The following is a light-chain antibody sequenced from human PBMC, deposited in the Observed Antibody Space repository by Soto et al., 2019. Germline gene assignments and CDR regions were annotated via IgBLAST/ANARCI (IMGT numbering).Light chain of an antibody. CDR1: QSVDSN. CDR2: GAS. V-gene: IGKV3-15*01. CDR3: QQYYHWPLT. Sequence: EIVMTQSPATLSVSPGDGATLSCRASQSVDSNLLAWYQQKPGQAPRLLIYGASTRATGIPARFSGSGSGTEFTLTISSLQSEDFAVYYCQQYYHWPLTCGPGTKVDVK. J-gene: IGKJ3*01.